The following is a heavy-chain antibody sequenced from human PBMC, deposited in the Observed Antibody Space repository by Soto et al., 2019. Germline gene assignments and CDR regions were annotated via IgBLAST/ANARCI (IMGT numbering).Heavy chain of an antibody. CDR2: IWYDGSNK. Sequence: GGSLRLSCAASGFNFSSYGMHWVRQAPGKGLEWVAVIWYDGSNKYYADSVKGRFTISRDNSKNTLYLQMNSLRAEDTAVYYCARGASRNDYGDPYYYYYYMDVWGKGTTVTVSS. CDR1: GFNFSSYG. V-gene: IGHV3-33*01. J-gene: IGHJ6*03. CDR3: ARGASRNDYGDPYYYYYYMDV. D-gene: IGHD4-17*01.